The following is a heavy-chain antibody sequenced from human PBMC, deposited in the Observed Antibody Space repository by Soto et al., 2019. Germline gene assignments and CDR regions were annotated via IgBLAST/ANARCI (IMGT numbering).Heavy chain of an antibody. D-gene: IGHD4-17*01. CDR2: INHLETT. V-gene: IGHV4-30-2*01. Sequence: SETLSLTCTVSGASITYGGYSWSWIRQTPGKGLEWIGYINHLETTFYNPSFESRLTLSIDRAKNQFSLNLNSMSAADRAVYFCARRGASESFDYCGPGLLVTVS. CDR1: GASITYGGYS. CDR3: ARRGASESFDY. J-gene: IGHJ4*02.